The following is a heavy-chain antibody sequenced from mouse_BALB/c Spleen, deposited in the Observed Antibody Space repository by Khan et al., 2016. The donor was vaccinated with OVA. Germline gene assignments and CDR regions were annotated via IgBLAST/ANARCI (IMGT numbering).Heavy chain of an antibody. V-gene: IGHV2-2*02. J-gene: IGHJ4*01. D-gene: IGHD2-1*01. Sequence: QVQLKESGPGLVQPSQSLSITCTVSGFSLTSYGVHWVRQSPGKGLEWLGVIWSGGSTDYNAAFISRLSISKDNSKSQVFFKMNSLQANDTAIYYCARKGPIYYDAMDYWGQGTSVTVSS. CDR1: GFSLTSYG. CDR3: ARKGPIYYDAMDY. CDR2: IWSGGST.